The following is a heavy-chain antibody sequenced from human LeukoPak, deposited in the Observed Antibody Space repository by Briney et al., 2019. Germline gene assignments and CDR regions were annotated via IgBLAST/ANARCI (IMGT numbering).Heavy chain of an antibody. D-gene: IGHD2-2*01. CDR3: ARHVPDPVSGYYLDS. CDR1: GASISSCTHY. CDR2: IYCGGST. J-gene: IGHJ4*02. V-gene: IGHV4-39*01. Sequence: ASETLSLTCTVSGASISSCTHYWGWIRQSPGKGLEWIATIYCGGSTFYSPSLKSRVTLSVDTSKNQFSLNLSSVTAADTAIYYCARHVPDPVSGYYLDSWGQGTLVTVSS.